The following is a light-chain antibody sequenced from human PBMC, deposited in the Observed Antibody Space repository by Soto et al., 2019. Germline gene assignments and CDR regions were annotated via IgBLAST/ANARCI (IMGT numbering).Light chain of an antibody. V-gene: IGLV1-40*01. CDR2: GNS. Sequence: QSVRTQPPSVSWAPGQRVTISCTGSSSNIGAGYDVHWYQQLPGTAPKLLIYGNSNRPSGVPDRFSGSKSGTSASLAITGLQAEDETDYYCQSYDSSLSVVFGGGTKLTVL. CDR1: SSNIGAGYD. J-gene: IGLJ2*01. CDR3: QSYDSSLSVV.